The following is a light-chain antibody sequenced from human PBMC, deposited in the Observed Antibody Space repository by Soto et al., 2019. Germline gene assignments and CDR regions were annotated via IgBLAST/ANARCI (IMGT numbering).Light chain of an antibody. CDR1: QSVSSY. Sequence: IVLTQSPATLSSFPCDRVTLSCRASQSVSSYLAWYQQKPGQAPRLLIYDASNRATGIPARFSGSGSGTDFTLTISSLEPEDFAVYYCQQRSNSGVTFGPGTKVDIK. CDR2: DAS. V-gene: IGKV3-11*01. CDR3: QQRSNSGVT. J-gene: IGKJ3*01.